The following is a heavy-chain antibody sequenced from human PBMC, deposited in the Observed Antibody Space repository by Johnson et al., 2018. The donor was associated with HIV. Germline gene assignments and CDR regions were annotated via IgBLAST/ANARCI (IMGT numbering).Heavy chain of an antibody. D-gene: IGHD5-12*01. CDR1: GFPFGDYA. V-gene: IGHV3-49*04. CDR3: ARDGPRGYSGYGRDDAFDL. Sequence: VQLVESGGGVVQPGRSLRLSCRASGFPFGDYAMSWVRQAPGKGLEWVGFIRSQVYGETTEYVASVQGRFTVSRDDSKSIAYLQMNSLKSEYTAGYYCARDGPRGYSGYGRDDAFDLWGQGTMVTVSS. J-gene: IGHJ3*01. CDR2: IRSQVYGETT.